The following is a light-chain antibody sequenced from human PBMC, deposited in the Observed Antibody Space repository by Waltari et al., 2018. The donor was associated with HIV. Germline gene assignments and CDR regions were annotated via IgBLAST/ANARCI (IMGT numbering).Light chain of an antibody. V-gene: IGKV1-39*01. J-gene: IGKJ2*01. CDR1: QSIGNY. CDR2: AAS. Sequence: DIQMTQSPSSLSAFVGDTVTITCRTNQSIGNYLNWYQQKLGKAPELLIYAASNLRSGVPSRFSARGSGTTFALTITSLQREDFATYHCHQTYVNPRAFGPGTKLEI. CDR3: HQTYVNPRA.